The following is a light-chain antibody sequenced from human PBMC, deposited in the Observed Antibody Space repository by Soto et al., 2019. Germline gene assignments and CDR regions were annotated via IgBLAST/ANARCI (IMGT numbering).Light chain of an antibody. CDR3: QHYNTYPYT. CDR1: QSVSSTY. CDR2: GTS. V-gene: IGKV3-20*01. Sequence: EIVLTQSPGALSLSPGERATLSCRVSQSVSSTYLAWYQQKPGQAPRLLIYGTSNRASGIPDRFSGSGSGTEFTLTISSLQPDDSSTYYCQHYNTYPYTFGQGTKLEIK. J-gene: IGKJ2*01.